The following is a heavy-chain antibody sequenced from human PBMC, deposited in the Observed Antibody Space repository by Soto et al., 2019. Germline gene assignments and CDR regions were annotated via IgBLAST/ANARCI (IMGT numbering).Heavy chain of an antibody. V-gene: IGHV1-8*01. J-gene: IGHJ6*03. Sequence: QVQLVQSGAEVKKPGASVKVSCKASGYTFTSYDINWVRQATGQGLEWMGWMNPNSGNTGSAQKFQGRVTMTKNTSRSTDYMEMSSLRSEDTAVYYCASTRERKTYYLDVWGKGTTVTVSS. CDR1: GYTFTSYD. CDR2: MNPNSGNT. D-gene: IGHD3-3*01. CDR3: ASTRERKTYYLDV.